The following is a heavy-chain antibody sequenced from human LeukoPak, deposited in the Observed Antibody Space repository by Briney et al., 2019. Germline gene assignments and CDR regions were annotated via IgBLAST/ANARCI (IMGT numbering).Heavy chain of an antibody. D-gene: IGHD3-10*01. Sequence: ASVKVSCKASGYTFTSYGISWVRQAPGQGLEWMGWMNPNSGNTGYAQKFQGRVTVTRNTSISTAYMELSSLRSEDTAVYYCARYGSGSSDVDYWGQGTLVTVSS. J-gene: IGHJ4*02. V-gene: IGHV1-8*03. CDR3: ARYGSGSSDVDY. CDR2: MNPNSGNT. CDR1: GYTFTSYG.